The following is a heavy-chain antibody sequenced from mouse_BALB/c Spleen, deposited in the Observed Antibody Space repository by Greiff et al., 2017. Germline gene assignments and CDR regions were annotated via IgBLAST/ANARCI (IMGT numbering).Heavy chain of an antibody. V-gene: IGHV1-69*02. CDR3: TRDHYYGSSSFDY. D-gene: IGHD1-1*01. CDR1: GYTFTSYW. Sequence: VQLQQPGAELVRPGASVKLSCKASGYTFTSYWINWVKQRPGQGLEWIGNIYPSDSYTNYNQKFKDKATLTVDKSSSTAYMQLSSPTSEDSAVYYCTRDHYYGSSSFDYWGQGTTLTVSS. J-gene: IGHJ2*01. CDR2: IYPSDSYT.